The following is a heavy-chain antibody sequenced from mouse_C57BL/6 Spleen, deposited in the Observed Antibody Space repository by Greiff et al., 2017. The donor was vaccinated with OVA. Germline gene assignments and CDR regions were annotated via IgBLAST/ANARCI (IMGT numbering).Heavy chain of an antibody. V-gene: IGHV14-4*01. CDR2: IDPENGDT. Sequence: VQLQQSGAELVRPGASVKLSCTASGFNIKDDYMHWVKQRPEQGLEWIGWIDPENGDTEYASKFQGKATITADTSSNTAYLQLSSLTSEDTAVYYCTGSRDWYFDVWGTGTTVTVSS. J-gene: IGHJ1*03. CDR1: GFNIKDDY. CDR3: TGSRDWYFDV. D-gene: IGHD1-1*01.